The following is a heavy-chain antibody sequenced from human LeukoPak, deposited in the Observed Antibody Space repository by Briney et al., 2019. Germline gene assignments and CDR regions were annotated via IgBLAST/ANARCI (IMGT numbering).Heavy chain of an antibody. J-gene: IGHJ4*02. D-gene: IGHD3-3*01. Sequence: GGSLRLSCAASGFTFSSYGMHRVRQAPGKELEWVAVIWYDGSNKYYADSVKGRFTISRDNSKNTLYLQMNSLRDEDTAVYYCARGRELWSGYYEGYWGQGTLVTVSS. CDR2: IWYDGSNK. CDR3: ARGRELWSGYYEGY. V-gene: IGHV3-33*01. CDR1: GFTFSSYG.